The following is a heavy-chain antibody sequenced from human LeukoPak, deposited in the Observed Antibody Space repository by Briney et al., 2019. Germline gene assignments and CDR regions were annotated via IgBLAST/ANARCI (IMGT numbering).Heavy chain of an antibody. D-gene: IGHD5-24*01. CDR2: INHSGST. Sequence: SETLSLTCAVYGGSFSGYYWSWIRQPPGKGLEWIGEINHSGSTNYNPSLKSRVTISVDTSKNQFSRKLSSVTAADTAVYYCARGQRDGYYFDYWGQGTLVTVSS. CDR1: GGSFSGYY. V-gene: IGHV4-34*01. J-gene: IGHJ4*02. CDR3: ARGQRDGYYFDY.